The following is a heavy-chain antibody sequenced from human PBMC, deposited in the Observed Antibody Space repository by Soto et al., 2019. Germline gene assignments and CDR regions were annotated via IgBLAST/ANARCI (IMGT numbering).Heavy chain of an antibody. CDR2: IYHSGST. Sequence: QVQLQESGPGLVKPSGTLSLTCAVSGGSISSSNWWSWVRQPPGKGLEWIGEIYHSGSTNYNPSLRSRVTISVDKSKTQFPLKLSSGTAAATAVYYCARAYISSQHYSGFDPWGQGTLVTVSS. V-gene: IGHV4-4*02. J-gene: IGHJ5*02. D-gene: IGHD6-13*01. CDR3: ARAYISSQHYSGFDP. CDR1: GGSISSSNW.